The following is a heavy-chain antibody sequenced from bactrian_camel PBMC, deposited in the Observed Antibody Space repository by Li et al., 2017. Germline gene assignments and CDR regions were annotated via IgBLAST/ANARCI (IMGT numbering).Heavy chain of an antibody. CDR2: IATSGGYT. J-gene: IGHJ4*01. V-gene: IGHV3S40*01. Sequence: VQLVESGGGSVQSGGSLRLSCASSGSIYGTLCMGWVRQAPGKEREGVAIIATSGGYTYYAASVKGRSTISRDNAKNTVYLQMSSLKPEDTAMYYCAAATGMCYGGRWRGYNYWGQGTQVTVSS. D-gene: IGHD6*01. CDR1: GSIYGTLC. CDR3: AAATGMCYGGRWRGYNY.